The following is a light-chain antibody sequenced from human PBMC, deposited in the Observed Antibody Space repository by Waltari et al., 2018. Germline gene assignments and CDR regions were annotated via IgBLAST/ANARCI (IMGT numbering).Light chain of an antibody. CDR1: SSDVGGYNY. CDR3: SSYTTISTLV. V-gene: IGLV2-14*01. CDR2: DVS. Sequence: QSALTQPVPVSGSPGQSITISCTGTSSDVGGYNYVSWYQQYPGKAPKLMIYDVSNRPSGVSNRFSGSKSGNTASLTISGLQADDEADYYCSSYTTISTLVFGGGTKLTVL. J-gene: IGLJ2*01.